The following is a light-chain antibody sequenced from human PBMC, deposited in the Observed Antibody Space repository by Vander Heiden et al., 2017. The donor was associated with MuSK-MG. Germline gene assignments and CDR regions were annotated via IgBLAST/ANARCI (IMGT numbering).Light chain of an antibody. Sequence: EIMMTQSPATLSVSPGERATLSCRASQSVSSNLAWYQQKPGQAPRLLIYSASTRANATPDRFSGSGSGKEFTLTSSSLQYEDFAVYYWQQDNTLYTFGQGTKLEIK. CDR3: QQDNTLYT. CDR1: QSVSSN. V-gene: IGKV3-15*01. J-gene: IGKJ2*01. CDR2: SAS.